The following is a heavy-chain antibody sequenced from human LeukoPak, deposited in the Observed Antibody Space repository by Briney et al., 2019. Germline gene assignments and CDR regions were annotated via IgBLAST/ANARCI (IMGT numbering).Heavy chain of an antibody. CDR3: ARNPYYDFWSGYGKFDY. D-gene: IGHD3-3*01. Sequence: SETLSLTCAVYGGSFSGYYWSWIRQPPGKGLEWIGEINHSGSTNYNPSLKSRVTISVDTSKNQFSLKLSSVTAADTAVNYCARNPYYDFWSGYGKFDYWGQGTLVTVSS. J-gene: IGHJ4*02. CDR2: INHSGST. CDR1: GGSFSGYY. V-gene: IGHV4-34*01.